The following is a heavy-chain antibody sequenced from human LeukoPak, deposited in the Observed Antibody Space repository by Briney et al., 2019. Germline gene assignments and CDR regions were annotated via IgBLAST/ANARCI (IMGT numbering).Heavy chain of an antibody. CDR1: GFSFSNYA. CDR3: VKDIHYYGSGNYYNGYFDY. Sequence: GGSLRLSCSASGFSFSNYAMHWVRQAPGKGLEYVSAISSNGGSTYYADSVKGRFTISRDNSMNTLYLQVGSLRAEDTAVYYCVKDIHYYGSGNYYNGYFDYWGQGTLVTVSS. V-gene: IGHV3-64D*09. CDR2: ISSNGGST. J-gene: IGHJ4*02. D-gene: IGHD3-10*01.